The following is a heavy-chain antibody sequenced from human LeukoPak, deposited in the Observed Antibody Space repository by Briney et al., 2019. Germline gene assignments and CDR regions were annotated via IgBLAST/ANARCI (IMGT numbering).Heavy chain of an antibody. CDR2: IYYSGST. Sequence: TETLSLTCTVSGGSISSSSYYWGWIRQPPGKGLEWIGSIYYSGSTYYNPSLKSRVTISVDTSKNQFSLKLSSVTAADTAVYYCARHEELLRNFDYWGQGTLVTVSS. CDR3: ARHEELLRNFDY. D-gene: IGHD1-26*01. V-gene: IGHV4-39*01. J-gene: IGHJ4*02. CDR1: GGSISSSSYY.